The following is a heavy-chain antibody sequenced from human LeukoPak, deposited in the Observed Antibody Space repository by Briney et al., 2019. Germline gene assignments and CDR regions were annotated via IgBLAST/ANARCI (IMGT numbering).Heavy chain of an antibody. J-gene: IGHJ4*02. CDR3: AKSDSWGHIKYFDY. CDR1: GFTFSSYA. V-gene: IGHV3-30*04. CDR2: ISYDGSNK. D-gene: IGHD2-21*01. Sequence: PGRSLRLSCAASGFTFSSYAMHWVRQAPGKGLEWVAVISYDGSNKYYADSVKGRFTISRDNSKNTLYLQMNSLRAEDTGLYYCAKSDSWGHIKYFDYWGQGTLVTVSS.